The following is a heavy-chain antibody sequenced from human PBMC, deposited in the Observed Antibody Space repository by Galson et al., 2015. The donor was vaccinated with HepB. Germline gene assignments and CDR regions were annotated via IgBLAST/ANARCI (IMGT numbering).Heavy chain of an antibody. D-gene: IGHD3-10*01. CDR2: ISGSGGST. CDR1: GFTFSSYA. CDR3: ARAHKRITMVRGVTRGYFDY. V-gene: IGHV3-23*01. Sequence: SLRLSCAASGFTFSSYAMSWVRQAPGKGLEWVSAISGSGGSTYYADSVKGRFTISRDNSKNTLYLQMNSLRAEDTAVYYCARAHKRITMVRGVTRGYFDYWGQGTLVTVSS. J-gene: IGHJ4*02.